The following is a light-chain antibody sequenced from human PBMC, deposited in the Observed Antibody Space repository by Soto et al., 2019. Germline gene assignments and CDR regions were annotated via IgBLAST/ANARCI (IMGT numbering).Light chain of an antibody. V-gene: IGLV2-14*01. CDR2: EVT. CDR1: SSHIGAYNY. Sequence: QSAPTQPAPVSASPGQTITISCTGTSSHIGAYNYVSWYQQHPGKAPKLLSYEVTDRPSGVSDRFSGFKSGNTASLTISGLQAEEEANYYCNSYTSLSNRVFGTGTKVTVL. CDR3: NSYTSLSNRV. J-gene: IGLJ1*01.